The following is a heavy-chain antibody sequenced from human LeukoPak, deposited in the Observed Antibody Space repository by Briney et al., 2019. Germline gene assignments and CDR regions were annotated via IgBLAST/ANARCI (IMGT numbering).Heavy chain of an antibody. Sequence: GASVKVSCKASGGTFSSYAISWVRQAPGQGLEWMGRIIPILGIANYAQKFQGRVTITADKSTSTAYMELSSLRSEDTAVYYCARGTQRYYYYGMDVWGQGTTVTVSS. J-gene: IGHJ6*02. D-gene: IGHD6-25*01. CDR1: GGTFSSYA. CDR2: IIPILGIA. CDR3: ARGTQRYYYYGMDV. V-gene: IGHV1-69*04.